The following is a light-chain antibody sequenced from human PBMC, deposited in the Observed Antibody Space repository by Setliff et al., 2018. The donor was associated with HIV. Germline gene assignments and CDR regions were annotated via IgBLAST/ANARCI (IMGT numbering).Light chain of an antibody. CDR2: EVI. CDR1: SSNVGGFNL. Sequence: QSVLTQPASVSASPGQSITISCTGTSSNVGGFNLVSWYQQYPGRAPKLIIYEVIKRPSGISNRFSGSKCGNTASLTISGLQAEDEADYYCSSYAISNTLPFGTGTKVTVL. J-gene: IGLJ1*01. V-gene: IGLV2-14*02. CDR3: SSYAISNTLP.